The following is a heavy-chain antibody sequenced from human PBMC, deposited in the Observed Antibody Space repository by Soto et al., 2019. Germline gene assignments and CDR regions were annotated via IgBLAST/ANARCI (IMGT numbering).Heavy chain of an antibody. CDR2: IYGDGTS. CDR3: ATDLFGSGDSYY. J-gene: IGHJ4*02. D-gene: IGHD3-10*01. CDR1: GFTVSRNY. Sequence: DVSLVESGGGLVLPGGSLTLSCAVSGFTVSRNYMNWVRQAPGKGLEWVSIIYGDGTSHYAGSVKGRFTFSRHNSKNTLYLQLMSLRPQDTAVYHCATDLFGSGDSYYWGQGTLVTVAS. V-gene: IGHV3-53*04.